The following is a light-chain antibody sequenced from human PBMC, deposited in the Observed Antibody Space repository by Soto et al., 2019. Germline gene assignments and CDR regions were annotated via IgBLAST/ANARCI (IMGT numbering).Light chain of an antibody. J-gene: IGKJ1*01. CDR3: MQPLQVTPA. V-gene: IGKV2-28*01. CDR1: QSLLHSNGYNY. Sequence: ETVMTQSPLSLPVTPGEPASISCKSSQSLLHSNGYNYVDWYLQKPGQSPQLLISLASNRASGVPDRCGGSRSGTDFPSEISRVQAEDVRVYYCMQPLQVTPAFGQGAKVEIK. CDR2: LAS.